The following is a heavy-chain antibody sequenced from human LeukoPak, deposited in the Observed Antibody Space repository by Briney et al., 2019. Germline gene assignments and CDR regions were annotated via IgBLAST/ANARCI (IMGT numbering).Heavy chain of an antibody. J-gene: IGHJ4*02. CDR3: ARAGGGYCSSTSCHQFDY. Sequence: QTGGSLRLSCAASRFTFSSYSMNWVRQAPGKGLEWVSYISSSSSTIYYADSVKGRFTISRDNAKNSLYLQMNSLRAEDTAVYYCARAGGGYCSSTSCHQFDYWGQGTLVTVSS. D-gene: IGHD2-2*01. CDR2: ISSSSSTI. V-gene: IGHV3-48*04. CDR1: RFTFSSYS.